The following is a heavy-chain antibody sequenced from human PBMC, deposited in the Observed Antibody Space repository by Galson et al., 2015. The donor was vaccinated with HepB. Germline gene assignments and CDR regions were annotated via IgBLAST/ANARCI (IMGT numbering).Heavy chain of an antibody. J-gene: IGHJ4*02. CDR3: TTGYPPIRFLEWSDLDY. V-gene: IGHV3-15*01. D-gene: IGHD3-3*01. Sequence: SLRLSCAASGFTFSNAWMSWVRQAPGKGLEWVGRIKSKTDGGTTDYAAPVKGRFTISRDDSKNTLYLQMNSLKTEDTAVYYCTTGYPPIRFLEWSDLDYWGQGTLVTVSS. CDR1: GFTFSNAW. CDR2: IKSKTDGGTT.